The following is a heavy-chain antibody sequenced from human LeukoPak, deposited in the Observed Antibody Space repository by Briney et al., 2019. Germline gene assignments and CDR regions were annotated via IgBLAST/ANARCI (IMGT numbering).Heavy chain of an antibody. D-gene: IGHD6-13*01. CDR1: GFTFSSYW. CDR2: IKQDGSEK. J-gene: IGHJ6*02. CDR3: ARDFIAAAGPRYYYYGMDV. Sequence: GGSLRLSCAASGFTFSSYWMSWVRQPPGKGLEWVANIKQDGSEKYYVDSVKGRFTISRDNAKNSLYLQMNSLRAEDTAVYYCARDFIAAAGPRYYYYGMDVWGQGTTVTVSS. V-gene: IGHV3-7*01.